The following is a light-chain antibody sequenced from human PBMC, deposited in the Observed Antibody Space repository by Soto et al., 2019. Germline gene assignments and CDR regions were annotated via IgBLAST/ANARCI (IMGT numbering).Light chain of an antibody. CDR3: LQDYNYPLT. J-gene: IGKJ4*01. CDR1: QGIRDD. CDR2: GAS. V-gene: IGKV1-6*02. Sequence: IQMTQSPSSLSAYVRDRVTITCRASQGIRDDLGWYQQKPGRAPRLLIYGASSLQSGVPSRFSGSGYGTEFTLTISSLQPEDFATYYCLQDYNYPLTFGGGT.